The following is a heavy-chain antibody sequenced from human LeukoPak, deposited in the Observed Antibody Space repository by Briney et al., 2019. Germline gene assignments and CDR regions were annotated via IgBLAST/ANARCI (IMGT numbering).Heavy chain of an antibody. CDR3: AKGVGCSGGTCYSGHGMDV. CDR2: LSGSGAHT. J-gene: IGHJ6*02. CDR1: GFTFSSYA. D-gene: IGHD2-15*01. V-gene: IGHV3-23*01. Sequence: PGGSLRLSCAASGFTFSSYAMSGVRRAPGRGLEWVSALSGSGAHTFYADSVKGRFTISRDNSKNRLYLQVNSLRAEDTAVYYCAKGVGCSGGTCYSGHGMDVWGQGTTVTVSS.